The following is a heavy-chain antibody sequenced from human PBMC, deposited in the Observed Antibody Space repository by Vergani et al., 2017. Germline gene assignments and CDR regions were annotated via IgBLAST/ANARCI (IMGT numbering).Heavy chain of an antibody. CDR3: AKDLMGLRSCSSTSCYALSLDV. CDR2: ISYDGSNK. Sequence: QVQLVESGGGVVQPGRSLRLSCAASGFTFSSYGMHWVRQAPGKGLEWVAVISYDGSNKYYADSVKGRFTIYRDTSKNTLYLQMNSLRAEDTAVYYCAKDLMGLRSCSSTSCYALSLDVWGKGTTVTVSS. CDR1: GFTFSSYG. V-gene: IGHV3-30*18. J-gene: IGHJ6*04. D-gene: IGHD2-2*01.